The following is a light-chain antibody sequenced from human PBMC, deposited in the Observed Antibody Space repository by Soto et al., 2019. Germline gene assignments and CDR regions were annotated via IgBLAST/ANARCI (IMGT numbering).Light chain of an antibody. CDR1: QRVSSY. J-gene: IGKJ4*01. CDR2: DAS. V-gene: IGKV3-11*02. Sequence: IVLTQSPATRSLSPGGRATLSCRGRQRVSSYLAWYQQKPGEPPXXPXYDASNPATGTPARFSGIATKRAYTRRIGKQESKSWAGYFLQIRSKWPPSQTFSGGTKVEIK. CDR3: QIRSKWPPSQT.